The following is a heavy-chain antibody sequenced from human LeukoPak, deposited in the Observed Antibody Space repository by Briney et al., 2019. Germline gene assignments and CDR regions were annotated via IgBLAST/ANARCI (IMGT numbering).Heavy chain of an antibody. J-gene: IGHJ3*02. CDR1: EFTLSNYW. CDR2: IRQDGNEK. Sequence: GGSLRLSCAGAEFTLSNYWMSWVRQAPGKGLEWVANIRQDGNEKYYVDSVKGRFTISRDNAKNSLYLQMNSLRAEDTAMYYCAKDRYCSGGSCYYDAFDIWGQGTMVTVSS. V-gene: IGHV3-7*01. CDR3: AKDRYCSGGSCYYDAFDI. D-gene: IGHD2-15*01.